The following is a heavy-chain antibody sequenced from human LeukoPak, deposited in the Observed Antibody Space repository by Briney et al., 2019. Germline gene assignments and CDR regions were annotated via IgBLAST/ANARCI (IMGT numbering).Heavy chain of an antibody. J-gene: IGHJ4*02. V-gene: IGHV4-4*02. CDR2: IYHSGST. CDR3: ARWHYGSGSYYNN. Sequence: SGTLSLTCAVSGGSISSSNWWSWVRQPPGKGLEWIGEIYHSGSTNYNPSLKSRVTISVDKSKNQFSLKLSSVTAADTAVYYCARWHYGSGSYYNNWGQGTLVTVSS. CDR1: GGSISSSNW. D-gene: IGHD3-10*01.